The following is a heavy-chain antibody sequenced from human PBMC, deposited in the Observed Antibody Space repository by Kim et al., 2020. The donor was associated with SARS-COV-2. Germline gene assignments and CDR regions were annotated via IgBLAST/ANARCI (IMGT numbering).Heavy chain of an antibody. D-gene: IGHD2-15*01. CDR2: ISGSGGST. J-gene: IGHJ4*02. Sequence: GGSLRLSCAASGFTFSSYGMSWVRQTPGKGLEWVSAISGSGGSTYYPDSVKGRFTVSRDNSKSTQYLQMNSLRVEDTAVYYCAKGGGTDWGQGTLVTVSS. V-gene: IGHV3-23*01. CDR3: AKGGGTD. CDR1: GFTFSSYG.